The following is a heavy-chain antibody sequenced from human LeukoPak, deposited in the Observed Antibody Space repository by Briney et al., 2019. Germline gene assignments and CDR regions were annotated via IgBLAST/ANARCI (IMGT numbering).Heavy chain of an antibody. CDR2: IIPILGTA. CDR1: GGTFSSYA. Sequence: SVKVSCKASGGTFSSYAISWVRQAPGQGLEWMGGIIPILGTANYAQKFQGRVTITADESTSTAYMELSSLRSEDTAVYYCARLGAGYCSSTSCQSYYYYYGMDVWGQGTTVTVSS. CDR3: ARLGAGYCSSTSCQSYYYYYGMDV. V-gene: IGHV1-69*01. D-gene: IGHD2-2*01. J-gene: IGHJ6*02.